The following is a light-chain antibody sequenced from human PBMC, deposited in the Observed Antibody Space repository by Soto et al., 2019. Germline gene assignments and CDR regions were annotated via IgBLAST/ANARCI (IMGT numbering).Light chain of an antibody. J-gene: IGLJ3*02. CDR3: VLYMGSGIWV. Sequence: QTVGTQEPSFSVSPGRTVTLTCDWSSGSVSTSYYPSWYQQTPGQAPRTLIYSTNTRSSGVPDRFSGSILGNKAALTITGAQADDESDYYCVLYMGSGIWVFGGGTKLTVL. CDR1: SGSVSTSYY. CDR2: STN. V-gene: IGLV8-61*01.